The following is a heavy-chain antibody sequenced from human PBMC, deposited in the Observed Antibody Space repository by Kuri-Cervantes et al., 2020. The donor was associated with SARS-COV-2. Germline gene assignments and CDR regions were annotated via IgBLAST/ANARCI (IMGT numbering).Heavy chain of an antibody. D-gene: IGHD2-2*01. CDR3: AREGAVVVPAAVRFYYYGMDV. V-gene: IGHV1-46*03. CDR1: GYTFTGYY. J-gene: IGHJ6*02. CDR2: INPSGGST. Sequence: ASVKVSCKASGYTFTGYYMHWVRQAPGQGLEWMGWINPSGGSTSYAQKFQGRVTMTRDTSTSTVYMELSSLRSEDTAVYYCAREGAVVVPAAVRFYYYGMDVWGQGTTVTVSS.